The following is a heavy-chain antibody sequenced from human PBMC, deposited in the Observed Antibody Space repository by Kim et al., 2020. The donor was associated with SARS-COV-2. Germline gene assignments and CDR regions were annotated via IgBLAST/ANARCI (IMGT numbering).Heavy chain of an antibody. CDR3: ARRGSSGYYYYYGMDV. Sequence: KFQGRVTMTRNTSISTAYMELSSLRSEDTAVYYCARRGSSGYYYYYGMDVWGQGTTVTVSS. D-gene: IGHD3-22*01. J-gene: IGHJ6*02. V-gene: IGHV1-8*01.